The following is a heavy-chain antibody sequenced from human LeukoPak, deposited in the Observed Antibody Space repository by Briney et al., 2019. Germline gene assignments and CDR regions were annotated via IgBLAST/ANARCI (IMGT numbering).Heavy chain of an antibody. V-gene: IGHV1-3*01. D-gene: IGHD2-15*01. CDR3: ARDPGAGYCSGGSCSY. CDR1: GYTFTSYA. J-gene: IGHJ4*02. Sequence: GASVKVSCKASGYTFTSYAMHWVRQAPGQRLEWMGWINAGNGNTKYSQKFQGRVTITRDTSASTAYMELSSLRSEDTAVYYCARDPGAGYCSGGSCSYWGQGTLVTVSS. CDR2: INAGNGNT.